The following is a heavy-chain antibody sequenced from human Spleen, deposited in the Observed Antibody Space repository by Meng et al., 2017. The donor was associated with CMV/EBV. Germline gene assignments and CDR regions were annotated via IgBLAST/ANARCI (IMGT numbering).Heavy chain of an antibody. D-gene: IGHD3-22*01. V-gene: IGHV1-8*03. Sequence: ASVKVSCKASGYTFTSYEINWVRQATGQGLEWMGWMNPNSGNTGYAQKFKGRVTITRNTSINTAYMELSSLRSEDTDVYYCARGISMIVGDGLYHWFDPWGQGTLVTVSS. CDR1: GYTFTSYE. J-gene: IGHJ5*02. CDR3: ARGISMIVGDGLYHWFDP. CDR2: MNPNSGNT.